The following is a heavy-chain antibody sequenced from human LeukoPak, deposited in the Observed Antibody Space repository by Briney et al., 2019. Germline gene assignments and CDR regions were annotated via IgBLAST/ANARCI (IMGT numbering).Heavy chain of an antibody. J-gene: IGHJ3*02. CDR1: GFTFSSYS. D-gene: IGHD6-13*01. V-gene: IGHV3-21*01. CDR3: ARDSSSWFPDYDAFDI. CDR2: ISSSSSYI. Sequence: GGSLRLSCAASGFTFSSYSMNWVRQAPGKGLEWVSSISSSSSYIYYADSVKGRFTISRDNAKNSLYLQMNSLRAEDTAVYYCARDSSSWFPDYDAFDIWSQGTMVTVSS.